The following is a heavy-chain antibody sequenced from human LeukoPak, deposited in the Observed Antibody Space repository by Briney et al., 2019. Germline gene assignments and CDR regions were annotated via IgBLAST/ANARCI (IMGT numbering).Heavy chain of an antibody. CDR3: AKVAAGLKYGADY. J-gene: IGHJ4*02. D-gene: IGHD1-14*01. V-gene: IGHV4-39*07. CDR2: ISYAGST. CDR1: GASISSTGSY. Sequence: SETLPLTCTVSGASISSTGSYWAWIRQPPGKGLDWIGTISYAGSTNYNPSLNTRVTISTDTSNNQFSLRLSSVTDADTAVYYCAKVAAGLKYGADYWGQGTLGTVSS.